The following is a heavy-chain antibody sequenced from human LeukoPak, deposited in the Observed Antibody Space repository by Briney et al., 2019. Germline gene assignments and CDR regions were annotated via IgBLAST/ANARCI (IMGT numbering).Heavy chain of an antibody. CDR1: GFTLSNYG. V-gene: IGHV3-33*01. J-gene: IGHJ4*02. D-gene: IGHD2-2*01. Sequence: GGSLRLSCAASGFTLSNYGMHWVRQAPGKGREGVAVIWYDGNNEYYADSVKGRFTISRDNSKNTLPLQMNSLRAEDTAVYYCARDVCSSSCYLFDHWGQGTLVTVSS. CDR2: IWYDGNNE. CDR3: ARDVCSSSCYLFDH.